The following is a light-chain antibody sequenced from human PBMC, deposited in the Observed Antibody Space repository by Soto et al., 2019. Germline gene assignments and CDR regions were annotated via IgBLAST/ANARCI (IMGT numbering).Light chain of an antibody. CDR1: QDISNY. J-gene: IGKJ3*01. Sequence: DIQMTQSPSSLSASVGDRVTITCQASQDISNYLNWYQQKPGKAPKLLIYDASNLETGVPSRFSGSGSGTDFTFTISSLQPEDIATYYCQQYDKLPGVFNFGPGTKVDIK. V-gene: IGKV1-33*01. CDR3: QQYDKLPGVFN. CDR2: DAS.